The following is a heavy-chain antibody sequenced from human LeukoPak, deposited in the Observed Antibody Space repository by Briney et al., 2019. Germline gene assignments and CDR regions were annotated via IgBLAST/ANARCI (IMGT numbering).Heavy chain of an antibody. V-gene: IGHV3-23*01. CDR3: AKAGLYCSGGSCYSARNPVDY. J-gene: IGHJ4*02. CDR2: ISGSGGST. CDR1: GFTFSSYA. D-gene: IGHD2-15*01. Sequence: PGGSLRLSCAASGFTFSSYAMSWVRQAPGKGLEWVSGISGSGGSTYYADSVKGRFTISRDNSKNTLYLQVNSLRAEDTAIYYCAKAGLYCSGGSCYSARNPVDYWGQGTLVTVSS.